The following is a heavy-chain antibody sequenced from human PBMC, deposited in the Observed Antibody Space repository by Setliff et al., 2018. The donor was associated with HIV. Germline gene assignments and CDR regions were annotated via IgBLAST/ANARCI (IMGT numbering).Heavy chain of an antibody. CDR3: ARVPLYCSGGKCFSISAFHI. J-gene: IGHJ3*02. Sequence: PSETLSLTCTVSGGSISSDSYYWGWIRQPPGKGLEWLGSFYYSGSTYYNPSLKSRVTISVDTSRNQFSLKLSSVTAADTAVYYCARVPLYCSGGKCFSISAFHIWGQGPTVTVSS. CDR2: FYYSGST. CDR1: GGSISSDSYY. D-gene: IGHD2-15*01. V-gene: IGHV4-39*01.